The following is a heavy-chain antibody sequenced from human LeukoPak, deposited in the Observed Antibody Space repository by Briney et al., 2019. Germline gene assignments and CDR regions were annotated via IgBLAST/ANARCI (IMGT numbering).Heavy chain of an antibody. Sequence: SETLSLTCTVSGGSISSYYWSWIRQPPGKGLEWIGYIYYSGSTHYNPSLKSRVTISVDTSKNQFSLKLSSVPAADTAVYYCARISPYKYSYGVIDYWGQGTLVTVSS. CDR3: ARISPYKYSYGVIDY. CDR1: GGSISSYY. V-gene: IGHV4-59*01. D-gene: IGHD5-18*01. J-gene: IGHJ4*02. CDR2: IYYSGST.